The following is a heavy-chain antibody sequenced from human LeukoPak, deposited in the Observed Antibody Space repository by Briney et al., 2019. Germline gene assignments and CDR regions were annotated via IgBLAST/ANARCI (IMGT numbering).Heavy chain of an antibody. CDR2: SRNKAKNFLT. CDR3: ARVRYCNSTTCRGAFDI. Sequence: GGSLRLSCAASGFTFSDHYMDWVRQAPGKGLEWVGRSRNKAKNFLTEYAASVKGRFTVSRDDSKNSLFLHMNSLKIEDTAIYFCARVRYCNSTTCRGAFDIWGQGTLATVSS. V-gene: IGHV3-72*01. D-gene: IGHD2-2*01. J-gene: IGHJ3*02. CDR1: GFTFSDHY.